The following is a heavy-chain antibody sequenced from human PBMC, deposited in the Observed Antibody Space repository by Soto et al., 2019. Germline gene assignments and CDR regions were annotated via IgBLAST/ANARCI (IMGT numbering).Heavy chain of an antibody. V-gene: IGHV4-31*03. Sequence: QVQLQESGPGLVKPSQTLSLTCTVSGGSISSGGYYWSWIRQHPGKGLEWIGYIYYSGSTYYNPSHKSRVTISVETYKNQFSLKLSSVTAADTAVYYCARRTTVNVGGYYNDYWGQGTLVTVSS. CDR2: IYYSGST. CDR1: GGSISSGGYY. D-gene: IGHD4-4*01. J-gene: IGHJ4*02. CDR3: ARRTTVNVGGYYNDY.